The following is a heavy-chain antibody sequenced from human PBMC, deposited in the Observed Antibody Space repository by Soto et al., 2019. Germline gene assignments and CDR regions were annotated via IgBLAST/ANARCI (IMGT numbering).Heavy chain of an antibody. CDR1: GFTFSSYS. J-gene: IGHJ6*03. D-gene: IGHD3-10*01. CDR2: ISSSSSYI. V-gene: IGHV3-21*01. CDR3: ARAETYYGSGTPGPLRYYYYMDV. Sequence: GGSLRLSCAASGFTFSSYSMNWVRQAPGKGLEWVSSISSSSSYIYYADSVKGRFTISRDNAKNSLYLQMNSLRAEDTAVYYCARAETYYGSGTPGPLRYYYYMDVWGKGTTVTVSS.